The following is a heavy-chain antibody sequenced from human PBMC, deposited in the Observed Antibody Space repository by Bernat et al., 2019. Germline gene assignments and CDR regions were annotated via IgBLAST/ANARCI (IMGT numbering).Heavy chain of an antibody. CDR3: AKAPSYDSSGFFDY. Sequence: VQLVESGGGLVKPGGSLRLPCAASGFTFSSYSMNWVRQAPGKGLEWVAFIRYDGSNKYYADSVKGRFTISRDNSKNTLYLQMNSLRAEDTAVYYCAKAPSYDSSGFFDYWGQGTLVTVSS. V-gene: IGHV3-30*02. J-gene: IGHJ4*02. CDR1: GFTFSSYS. D-gene: IGHD3-22*01. CDR2: IRYDGSNK.